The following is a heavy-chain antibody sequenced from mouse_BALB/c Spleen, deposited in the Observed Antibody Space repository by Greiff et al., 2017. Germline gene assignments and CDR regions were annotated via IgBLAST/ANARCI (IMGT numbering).Heavy chain of an antibody. CDR2: ISSGSSTI. CDR3: ARRDYYGNYEGAMDY. D-gene: IGHD2-1*01. Sequence: EVKLMESGGGLVQPGGSRKLSCAASGFTFSSFGMHWVRQAPEKGLEWVAYISSGSSTIYYADTVKGRFTISRDNPKNTLFLQMTSLRSEDTAMYYCARRDYYGNYEGAMDYWGQGTSVTVSS. CDR1: GFTFSSFG. J-gene: IGHJ4*01. V-gene: IGHV5-17*02.